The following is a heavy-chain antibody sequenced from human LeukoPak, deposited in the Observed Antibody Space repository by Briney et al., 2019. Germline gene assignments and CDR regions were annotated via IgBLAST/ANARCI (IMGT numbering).Heavy chain of an antibody. J-gene: IGHJ4*02. V-gene: IGHV3-49*04. D-gene: IGHD2-2*01. Sequence: PGRSLRLSCPTSGFTFGDYAMSWVRQAPGKGLEWVGFIQAKAYGGATKYAASVNGRFSISRDDSQSIANLQMNDLKTEDTAVYYCTRAPHPRCSSSGCYLDYWGQGTLVTVSS. CDR3: TRAPHPRCSSSGCYLDY. CDR2: IQAKAYGGAT. CDR1: GFTFGDYA.